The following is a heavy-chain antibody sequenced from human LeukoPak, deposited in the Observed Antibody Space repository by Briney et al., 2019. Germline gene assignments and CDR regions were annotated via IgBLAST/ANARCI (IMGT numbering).Heavy chain of an antibody. D-gene: IGHD6-13*01. J-gene: IGHJ4*02. CDR3: ARPRAPYSSSWPLDY. Sequence: GGPLRLSCAASGFTFEDYGMSWVRQAPGKGLEWVSGINWNGGSTGYADSVRGRFTISRDNAKNSLYLQMNSLRAEDTAVYHCARPRAPYSSSWPLDYWGRGTLVTVSS. V-gene: IGHV3-20*01. CDR2: INWNGGST. CDR1: GFTFEDYG.